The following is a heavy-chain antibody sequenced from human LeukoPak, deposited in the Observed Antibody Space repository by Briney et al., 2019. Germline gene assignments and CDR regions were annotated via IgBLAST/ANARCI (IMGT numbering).Heavy chain of an antibody. CDR2: IYYSGST. J-gene: IGHJ5*02. V-gene: IGHV4-59*01. D-gene: IGHD6-19*01. Sequence: SETLSLTCTVSGGSISSYYWSWIRQPPGKGPEWIGYIYYSGSTNYNPSLKSRVTISVDTSKNQFSLKLSSVTAADTAVYYCARIHSSGWGANWFDPWGQGTLVTVSS. CDR1: GGSISSYY. CDR3: ARIHSSGWGANWFDP.